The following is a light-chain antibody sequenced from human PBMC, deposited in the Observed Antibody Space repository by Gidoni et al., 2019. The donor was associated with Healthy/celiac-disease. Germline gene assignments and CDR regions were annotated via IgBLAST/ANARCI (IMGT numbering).Light chain of an antibody. Sequence: SVSGSPGQSITISCTGTSSDVGSYNLVSWYQQHPGKAPKLMIYEVSKRPSGVSNRFSGSKSGNTASLTISGLQAEDEADYYCCSYAGSSTYVFGTGTKVTVL. J-gene: IGLJ1*01. CDR2: EVS. CDR1: SSDVGSYNL. CDR3: CSYAGSSTYV. V-gene: IGLV2-23*02.